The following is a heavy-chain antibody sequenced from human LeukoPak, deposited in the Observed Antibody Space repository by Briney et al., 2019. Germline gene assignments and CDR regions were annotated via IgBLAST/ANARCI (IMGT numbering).Heavy chain of an antibody. CDR1: GGTFSSYA. D-gene: IGHD2-2*01. V-gene: IGHV1-69*13. J-gene: IGHJ6*02. CDR2: IIPIFGTA. CDR3: ARDHVVPAATSQHYYYYGMDV. Sequence: TSVKVSCKASGGTFSSYAISWVRQAPGQGLEWMGGIIPIFGTANYAQKFQGRVTITADESTSTAYMELSSLRSEDTAVYYYARDHVVPAATSQHYYYYGMDVWGQGTTVTVSS.